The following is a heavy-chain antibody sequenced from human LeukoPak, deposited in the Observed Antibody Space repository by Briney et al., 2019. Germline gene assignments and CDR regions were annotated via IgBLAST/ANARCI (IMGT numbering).Heavy chain of an antibody. CDR2: INPNSGGT. Sequence: ASVKVSCKASGYTFTGYYMHWVRQAPGQGLEWMGWINPNSGGTNYAQKFQGRVTMTRDTSISTAYMELSRLRSDDTAVYYCARGSYYDSSGYYPLWGQGTLVTVSS. CDR3: ARGSYYDSSGYYPL. CDR1: GYTFTGYY. V-gene: IGHV1-2*02. J-gene: IGHJ4*02. D-gene: IGHD3-22*01.